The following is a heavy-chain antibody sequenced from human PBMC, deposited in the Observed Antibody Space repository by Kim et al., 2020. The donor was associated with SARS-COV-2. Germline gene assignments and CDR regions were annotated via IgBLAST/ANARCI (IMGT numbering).Heavy chain of an antibody. J-gene: IGHJ4*02. Sequence: SETLSLTCTVSGGSISSSSYYWGWIRQPPGKGLEWIGSIYYSGSTYYNPSLKSRVTISVDTSKNQFSLKLSSVTAADTAVYYCASSKDSGYDFTYDYWGQGTLVTVSS. CDR2: IYYSGST. D-gene: IGHD5-12*01. CDR1: GGSISSSSYY. CDR3: ASSKDSGYDFTYDY. V-gene: IGHV4-39*01.